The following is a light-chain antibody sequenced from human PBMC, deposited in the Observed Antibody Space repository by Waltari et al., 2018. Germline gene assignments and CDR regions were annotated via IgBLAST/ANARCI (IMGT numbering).Light chain of an antibody. CDR3: QQYNSYSLLS. CDR2: KAS. V-gene: IGKV1-5*03. J-gene: IGKJ4*01. Sequence: DIQMTQSPSTLSASVGDRVIFSCRASQSISKWLAWYQQKPGKAPKLLIYKASTLESGVPSRFSGSGSGTEFTLTSSSLQPEDFATYDCQQYNSYSLLSFGGGTKVEIK. CDR1: QSISKW.